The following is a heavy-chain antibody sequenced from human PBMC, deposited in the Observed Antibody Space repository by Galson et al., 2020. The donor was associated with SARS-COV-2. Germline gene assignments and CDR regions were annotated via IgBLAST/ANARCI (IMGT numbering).Heavy chain of an antibody. CDR3: AVRGQIAALAGVDY. V-gene: IGHV4-31*03. CDR2: IFYSGST. Sequence: SETLSLTCTVSGASISSGGYYWTWIRQHPGKGLEWIGYIFYSGSTYYNPSLKSRVIISVDTSKNQFSLKLSSVTAADTAVYYCAVRGQIAALAGVDYWGQGTLVTVSS. CDR1: GASISSGGYY. D-gene: IGHD6-6*01. J-gene: IGHJ4*02.